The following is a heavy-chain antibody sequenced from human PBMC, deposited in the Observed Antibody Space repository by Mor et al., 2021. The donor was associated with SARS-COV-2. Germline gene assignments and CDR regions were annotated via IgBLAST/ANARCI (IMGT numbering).Heavy chain of an antibody. CDR3: AKDREFDP. Sequence: RFTISRENFKNTLYLQMNSLRAEDTAVYYCAKDREFDPWGQGTRVTVSS. J-gene: IGHJ5*02. V-gene: IGHV3-30*02. D-gene: IGHD3-10*01.